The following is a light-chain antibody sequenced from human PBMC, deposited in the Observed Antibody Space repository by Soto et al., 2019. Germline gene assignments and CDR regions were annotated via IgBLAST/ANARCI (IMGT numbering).Light chain of an antibody. J-gene: IGKJ1*01. CDR3: QQYNSYPWT. CDR2: EAS. V-gene: IGKV1-5*03. Sequence: DIQMTQAPWTLSGSVGDGVTITLRASQTISSWLAWYRQRPGKAPKLLIYEASIFESGVPSRFSGSGSGTQFTLTISSLQPDDFATYYCQQYNSYPWTFSQGTKVDIK. CDR1: QTISSW.